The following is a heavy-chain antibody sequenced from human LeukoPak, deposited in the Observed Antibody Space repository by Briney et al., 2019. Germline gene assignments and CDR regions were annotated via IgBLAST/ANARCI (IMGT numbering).Heavy chain of an antibody. CDR3: ARDLDGSGSYLSY. V-gene: IGHV1-46*01. J-gene: IGHJ4*02. CDR2: ISPSGGST. Sequence: ASVTVSCTAFGYTFTSNYMHWVRQAPGQGPEWMGVISPSGGSTTYAQKFQGRVTLTRDMSTSTDYLELSSLRSEDTAVYYCARDLDGSGSYLSYWGQGTLVTVSS. CDR1: GYTFTSNY. D-gene: IGHD3-10*01.